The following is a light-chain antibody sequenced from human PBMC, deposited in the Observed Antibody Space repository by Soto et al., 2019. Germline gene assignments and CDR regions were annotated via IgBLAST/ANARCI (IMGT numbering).Light chain of an antibody. CDR1: QDISYY. Sequence: IKMNHSPSSLSAYVGDRVTITCRANQDISYYLAWYQQKQGKVPKLLIYGASTLQSGVPSRFSGSGSGTDFTLTISSLQPEDIATYYCQKYHSAPRTFGQGTMVDI. CDR2: GAS. V-gene: IGKV1-27*01. CDR3: QKYHSAPRT. J-gene: IGKJ1*01.